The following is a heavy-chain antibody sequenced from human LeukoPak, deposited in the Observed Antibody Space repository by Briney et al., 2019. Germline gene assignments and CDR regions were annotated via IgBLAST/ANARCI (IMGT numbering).Heavy chain of an antibody. CDR1: GFTFTSSA. CDR2: IVVGSGNT. Sequence: SVKVSCKASGFTFTSSAVQWVRQARGQRLEWIGWIVVGSGNTNYAQKLQGRVTMTTDTSTSTAYMELRSLRSDDTAVYYCARGYDYGDYEGVFDYWGQGILVTVSS. D-gene: IGHD4-17*01. J-gene: IGHJ4*02. CDR3: ARGYDYGDYEGVFDY. V-gene: IGHV1-58*01.